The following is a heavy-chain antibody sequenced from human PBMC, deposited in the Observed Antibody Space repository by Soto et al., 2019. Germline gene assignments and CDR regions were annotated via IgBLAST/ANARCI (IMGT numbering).Heavy chain of an antibody. CDR1: GFTFGNYG. V-gene: IGHV3-30*18. D-gene: IGHD3-3*01. Sequence: QIHLVQSGGGVVQPGRSLLLSCAGSGFTFGNYGMHWVRQAPGKGLEWVAVISHDETNKYYIDSVKGRFSISRDNSKNTVYLQMDSLRPEDTAVYFCANGGGRLFQSDYWGQGTLVTVSS. CDR3: ANGGGRLFQSDY. CDR2: ISHDETNK. J-gene: IGHJ4*02.